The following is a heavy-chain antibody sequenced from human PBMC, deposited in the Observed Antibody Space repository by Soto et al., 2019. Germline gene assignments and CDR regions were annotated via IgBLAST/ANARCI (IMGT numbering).Heavy chain of an antibody. Sequence: GGSLRLSCAASGFTFSSYAMHWGRQAPGKGLEWVAVISYDGSNKYYADSVKGRFTISRDNSKNTLYLQMNSLRAEDTAVYYCARAVATAYYFDYWGQGTLVTVSS. J-gene: IGHJ4*02. CDR1: GFTFSSYA. CDR3: ARAVATAYYFDY. V-gene: IGHV3-30-3*01. CDR2: ISYDGSNK. D-gene: IGHD5-12*01.